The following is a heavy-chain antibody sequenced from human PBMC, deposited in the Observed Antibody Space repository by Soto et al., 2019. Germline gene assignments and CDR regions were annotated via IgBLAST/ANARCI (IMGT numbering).Heavy chain of an antibody. J-gene: IGHJ4*02. D-gene: IGHD1-26*01. CDR3: ARREIQGPIDY. CDR1: GGSIRGHYW. V-gene: IGHV4-4*02. Sequence: PSETLSLTCAGSGGSIRGHYWWSWVRQTPGKGLEWIGEIYHGGATNYNPSLKSRVTILVDGSKNQFSLKLTSVTAVDTAVYYCARREIQGPIDYWGQGTLVTAPQ. CDR2: IYHGGAT.